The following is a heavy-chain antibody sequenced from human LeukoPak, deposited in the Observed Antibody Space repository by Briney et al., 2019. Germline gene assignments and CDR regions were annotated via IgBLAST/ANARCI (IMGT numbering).Heavy chain of an antibody. Sequence: PSETLSLTCAVYGGSFSGYYWSWIRQPPGKGLEWIGEINHSGSTNYNPSLKSRVTISVDTSKNQFSLKLSSVTAADTAVYYCARGLSPMVRGVIPSDYWGQGTLVTVSS. CDR1: GGSFSGYY. CDR3: ARGLSPMVRGVIPSDY. D-gene: IGHD3-10*01. CDR2: INHSGST. V-gene: IGHV4-34*01. J-gene: IGHJ4*02.